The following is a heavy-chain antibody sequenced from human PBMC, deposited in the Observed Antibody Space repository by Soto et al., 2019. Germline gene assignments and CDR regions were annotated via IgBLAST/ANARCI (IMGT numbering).Heavy chain of an antibody. Sequence: GGTLRLSCTASGFTFSSYALNWVRQPPGKGLENVSAINSNGGSTYYADSVKGRFTISRDNSKNTLYLQMSSLRAEDTAVYYCVKDFKPPYYDFWSGYPDGYFQHWGQGTLVTVSS. V-gene: IGHV3-64D*08. CDR3: VKDFKPPYYDFWSGYPDGYFQH. CDR2: INSNGGST. CDR1: GFTFSSYA. D-gene: IGHD3-3*01. J-gene: IGHJ1*01.